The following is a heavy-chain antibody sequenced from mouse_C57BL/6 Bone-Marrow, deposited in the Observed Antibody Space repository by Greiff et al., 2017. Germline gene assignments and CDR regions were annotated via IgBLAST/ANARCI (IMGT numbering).Heavy chain of an antibody. J-gene: IGHJ3*01. V-gene: IGHV5-4*01. CDR3: ARDRDYGNYPCAY. Sequence: EVQRVEPGGGLVKPGGSLKLSCAASGFTFSSYAMSWVRQTPEQRLEWVATISDGGSYTYYPDNVTGRFTISRENAKNKLYLQMSHLKSEDTAMYYCARDRDYGNYPCAYWGQGTLVTVSA. CDR2: ISDGGSYT. CDR1: GFTFSSYA. D-gene: IGHD2-1*01.